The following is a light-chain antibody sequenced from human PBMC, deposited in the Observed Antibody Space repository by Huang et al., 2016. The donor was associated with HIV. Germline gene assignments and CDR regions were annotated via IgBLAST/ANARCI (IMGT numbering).Light chain of an antibody. V-gene: IGKV4-1*01. Sequence: IVMTQSPDSLAVSLGETATINCKSSQRLLFRSNNKNCLAWYQQKPGQPPTLLMSWASTRGSGVPSRFSGGGSGTDFTLTISSLQAEDVAVYFCQQYFDVPWTFGRGTKVETK. J-gene: IGKJ1*01. CDR1: QRLLFRSNNKNC. CDR2: WAS. CDR3: QQYFDVPWT.